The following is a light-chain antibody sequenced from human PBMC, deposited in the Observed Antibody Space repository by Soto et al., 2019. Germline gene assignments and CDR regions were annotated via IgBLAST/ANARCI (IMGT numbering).Light chain of an antibody. Sequence: EIVLTQSPGTLSLSPGERATLSCRASQSVSDSYLAWYQQKPGQAPRLLIYGAYTRATDIPDRFSGTGSVTDFTLTIARLEPEDVAVYYCQQYGSSPLTFGGGTKVEIK. V-gene: IGKV3-20*01. J-gene: IGKJ4*01. CDR1: QSVSDSY. CDR2: GAY. CDR3: QQYGSSPLT.